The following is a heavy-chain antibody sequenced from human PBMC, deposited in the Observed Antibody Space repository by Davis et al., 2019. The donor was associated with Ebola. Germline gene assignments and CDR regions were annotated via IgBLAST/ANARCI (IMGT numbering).Heavy chain of an antibody. Sequence: MPSETLSLTCTVSGGSISSGGYYWTWIRRHPGKGLEWIGYINYSGNTNYNPSLKSRLIISVGTSHNQFSLKLTSVTAAATAVYYCARADPEKCNGGSCFSQDYGLDVWGQGTTVTVSS. V-gene: IGHV4-31*03. CDR3: ARADPEKCNGGSCFSQDYGLDV. J-gene: IGHJ6*02. D-gene: IGHD2-15*01. CDR1: GGSISSGGYY. CDR2: INYSGNT.